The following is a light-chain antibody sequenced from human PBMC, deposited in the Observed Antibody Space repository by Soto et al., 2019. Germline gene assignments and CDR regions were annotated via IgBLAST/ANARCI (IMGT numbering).Light chain of an antibody. J-gene: IGKJ1*01. CDR2: GAS. CDR1: QSIGTF. V-gene: IGKV3-15*01. Sequence: EIVLTQSPATLSLSPGERATLSCRASQSIGTFFAWYQQKPGQAPRLLIYGASKRATGFPARFSGSGSGTDFTLTISSLQSEDFAVYYCQQYNNWPWTFGQGTKVDIK. CDR3: QQYNNWPWT.